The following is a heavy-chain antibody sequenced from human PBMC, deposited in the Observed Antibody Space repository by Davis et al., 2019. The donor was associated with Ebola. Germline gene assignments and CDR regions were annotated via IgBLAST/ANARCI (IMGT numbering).Heavy chain of an antibody. CDR3: TIECSTVTTVWFDT. CDR2: TSPYNGNT. D-gene: IGHD4-11*01. CDR1: GYTVIRYG. V-gene: IGHV1-18*04. Sequence: ASVPVSRMASGYTVIRYGIRWLRQAPGQGLEWVGWTSPYNGNTNYAQKLQGRVTMTTATSTSTAYMELRSLKSDDTAVYYCTIECSTVTTVWFDTWGQGTLVTVSS. J-gene: IGHJ5*02.